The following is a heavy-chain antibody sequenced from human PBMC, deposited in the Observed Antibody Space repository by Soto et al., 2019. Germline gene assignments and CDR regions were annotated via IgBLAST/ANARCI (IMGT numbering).Heavy chain of an antibody. CDR3: ARVKNLGYCSSTSCLNWFDP. CDR1: GGTFSSDT. CDR2: IIPILGIA. J-gene: IGHJ5*02. Sequence: ASVKVSCKASGGTFSSDTISWVRQAPGQGLEWMGRIIPILGIANYAQKFQGRVTITADKSTSTAYMELSSLRSEDTAVYYCARVKNLGYCSSTSCLNWFDPWGQGTLVTVSS. D-gene: IGHD2-2*01. V-gene: IGHV1-69*02.